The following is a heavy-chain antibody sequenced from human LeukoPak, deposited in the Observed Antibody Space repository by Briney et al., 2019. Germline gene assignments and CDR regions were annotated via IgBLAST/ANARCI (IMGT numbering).Heavy chain of an antibody. CDR3: ARDATVVTETHLDY. CDR2: INPNSGGT. Sequence: ASVKVSCKASGYTFTGYYMHWVRQAPGQGLEWMGWINPNSGGTNYAQKFQGWVTMTRDTSISTAYMELSSLRSEDTAVYYCARDATVVTETHLDYWGQGTLVTVSS. J-gene: IGHJ4*02. V-gene: IGHV1-2*04. D-gene: IGHD4-23*01. CDR1: GYTFTGYY.